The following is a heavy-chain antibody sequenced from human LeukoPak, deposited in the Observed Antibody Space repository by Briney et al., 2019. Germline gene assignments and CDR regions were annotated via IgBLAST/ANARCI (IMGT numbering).Heavy chain of an antibody. Sequence: ASVKVSCKASGYTFTSYYMHWVRQAPGQGLEWMGIINPSGGITNYAQKFQGRVTMTRDTSTSTVYMELSSLRSEDTAVYYCARAKYYYDSSGYYNHGNRDYYYYGMDVWGQGTTVTVSS. D-gene: IGHD3-22*01. CDR3: ARAKYYYDSSGYYNHGNRDYYYYGMDV. CDR1: GYTFTSYY. CDR2: INPSGGIT. J-gene: IGHJ6*02. V-gene: IGHV1-46*01.